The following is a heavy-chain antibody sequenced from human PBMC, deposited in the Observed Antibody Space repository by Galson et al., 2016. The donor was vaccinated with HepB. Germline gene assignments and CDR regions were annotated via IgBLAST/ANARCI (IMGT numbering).Heavy chain of an antibody. CDR3: ARKGAAAAGYALDV. J-gene: IGHJ6*02. CDR1: GFTFSDSY. D-gene: IGHD6-13*01. CDR2: ISCSSSYT. V-gene: IGHV3-11*06. Sequence: SLRLSCAASGFTFSDSYMSWIRQAPGKGLEWVSYISCSSSYTNYADSVKDRFTISRDNAKNSLYLQMSSLRVEDTAVYYCARKGAAAAGYALDVWGQGTTVAVSS.